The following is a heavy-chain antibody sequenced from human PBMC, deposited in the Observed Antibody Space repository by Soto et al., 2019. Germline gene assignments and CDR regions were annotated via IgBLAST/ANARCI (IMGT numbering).Heavy chain of an antibody. CDR3: AREYFDWFAAFDI. J-gene: IGHJ3*02. D-gene: IGHD3-9*01. CDR1: GGSISSYY. V-gene: IGHV4-59*01. Sequence: SETLSLTFTVSGGSISSYYWSWIRQPPGKGLEWIGYIYYSGSTNYNPSLKSRVTISVDTSKNQFSLKLSSVTAADTAVYYCAREYFDWFAAFDIWGQGTMVTVSS. CDR2: IYYSGST.